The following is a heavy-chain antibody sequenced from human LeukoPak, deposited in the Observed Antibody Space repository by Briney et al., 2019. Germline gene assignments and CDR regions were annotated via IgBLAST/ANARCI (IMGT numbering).Heavy chain of an antibody. D-gene: IGHD4-11*01. V-gene: IGHV4-31*03. J-gene: IGHJ3*02. CDR3: ARDTVKSGAFDI. CDR2: IYYSGST. CDR1: GGSISSGGYY. Sequence: SQTLSLTCTVSGGSISSGGYYWSWIRQHPGKGLEWIGYIYYSGSTYYNLSLKSRVTISVDTSKNQFSLKLSSVTAADTAVYYCARDTVKSGAFDIWGQGTMVTVSS.